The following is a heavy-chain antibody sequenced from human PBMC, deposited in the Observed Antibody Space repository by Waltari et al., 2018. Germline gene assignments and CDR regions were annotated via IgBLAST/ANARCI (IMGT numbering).Heavy chain of an antibody. Sequence: EVQLLESGGGLVQPGGSLRLSCAASGFTFSNYALSWVRQAPGKGLEWVSAISGSGGSTYYADSVKGRFTISRDNSKNTLYLQMNSLRAEDTAVYYCAKHPIRTGQYWFDPWGQGTLVTVSS. CDR1: GFTFSNYA. V-gene: IGHV3-23*01. CDR3: AKHPIRTGQYWFDP. J-gene: IGHJ5*02. CDR2: ISGSGGST. D-gene: IGHD3-3*02.